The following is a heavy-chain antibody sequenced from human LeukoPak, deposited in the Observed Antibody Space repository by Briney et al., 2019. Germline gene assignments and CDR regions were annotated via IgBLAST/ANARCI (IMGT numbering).Heavy chain of an antibody. CDR3: AKVSGGNYRTFDP. V-gene: IGHV3-23*01. Sequence: PGGSLRLSCAASGFTFRSYVMSWVRQAPGKGLEWVSTISGSGDSTYYADSVKGRFTISRDNSKNTLFLQVNSLRAEDTAVYYCAKVSGGNYRTFDPWGQGTLVTVSS. CDR2: ISGSGDST. CDR1: GFTFRSYV. J-gene: IGHJ5*02. D-gene: IGHD4-23*01.